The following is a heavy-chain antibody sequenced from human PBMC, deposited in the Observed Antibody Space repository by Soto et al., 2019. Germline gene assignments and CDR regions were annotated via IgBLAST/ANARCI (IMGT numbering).Heavy chain of an antibody. CDR2: IYYSGST. CDR1: GVSISSYY. Sequence: SETRSLTCTVSGVSISSYYWSWIRQPPGKGLEWIGYIYYSGSTNYNPSLKSRVTISVDTSKNQFSLKLSSVTAADTAVYYCARAWFGELNYMDVWGKGTTVTVSS. D-gene: IGHD3-10*01. J-gene: IGHJ6*03. V-gene: IGHV4-59*01. CDR3: ARAWFGELNYMDV.